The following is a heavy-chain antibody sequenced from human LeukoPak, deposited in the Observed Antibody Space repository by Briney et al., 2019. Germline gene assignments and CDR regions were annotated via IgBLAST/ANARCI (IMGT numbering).Heavy chain of an antibody. CDR3: ARDGERVLSHDH. D-gene: IGHD3-10*01. J-gene: IGHJ4*02. CDR2: ISGSGGST. CDR1: GFTFGDYA. V-gene: IGHV3-23*01. Sequence: GGSLRLSCTASGFTFGDYAMSWVRQAPGKGLEWVSAISGSGGSTYYADSVKGRFTISRDNSKNTLYIQMNSLRTEDTAVYYCARDGERVLSHDHWGQGTLVTVSS.